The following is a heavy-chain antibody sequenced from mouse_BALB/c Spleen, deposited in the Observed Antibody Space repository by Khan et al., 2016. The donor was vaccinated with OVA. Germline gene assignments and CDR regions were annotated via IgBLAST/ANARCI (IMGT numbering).Heavy chain of an antibody. CDR1: GFTFSNFG. CDR2: ISSGSSTI. Sequence: EVKLEESGGGLVQPGGSRKLSCAASGFTFSNFGMHWVRQAPKKGLEWVAYISSGSSTIYYVDTVKGRFTISRDNPKNTLFLQMTSLRSEDTAMYYCARSGGNFRWYFDVWGAGTSVTVSS. CDR3: ARSGGNFRWYFDV. J-gene: IGHJ1*01. D-gene: IGHD2-1*01. V-gene: IGHV5-17*02.